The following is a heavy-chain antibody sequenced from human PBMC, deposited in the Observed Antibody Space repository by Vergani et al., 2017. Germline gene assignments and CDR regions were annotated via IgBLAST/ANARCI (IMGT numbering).Heavy chain of an antibody. J-gene: IGHJ4*02. D-gene: IGHD2-2*01. CDR3: ATVKDIVVVPAAPTDY. CDR2: IGYDGRIK. CDR1: GFSFNTYG. V-gene: IGHV3-30*02. Sequence: QVQLVETGGGVVQPGGSLRLYCATSGFSFNTYGAHWVRQAPGKGLEWVAFIGYDGRIKYNVDSVKGRFTISRDTSKNTLYLQMNSLSAEDTAVYYCATVKDIVVVPAAPTDYWGQGTLVTVSS.